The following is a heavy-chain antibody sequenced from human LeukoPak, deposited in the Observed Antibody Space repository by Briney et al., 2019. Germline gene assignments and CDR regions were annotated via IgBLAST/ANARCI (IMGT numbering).Heavy chain of an antibody. J-gene: IGHJ5*02. CDR2: MNPNSGNT. D-gene: IGHD6-19*01. V-gene: IGHV1-8*01. Sequence: ASVKVSCKASGYTFTSYVINWVRQATGQGLEWMGWMNPNSGNTGYAQKFRGRVTMTRKTSISTAYMELSSLRSEDTAVYYFARGYITVAGTGGWFDPWGQGTLVTVSP. CDR3: ARGYITVAGTGGWFDP. CDR1: GYTFTSYV.